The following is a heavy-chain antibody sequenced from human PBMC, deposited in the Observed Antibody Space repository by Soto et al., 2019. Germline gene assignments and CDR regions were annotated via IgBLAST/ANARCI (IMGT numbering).Heavy chain of an antibody. J-gene: IGHJ4*02. CDR3: ARSYSSSWYYFDY. CDR2: IYYSGST. V-gene: IGHV4-39*01. D-gene: IGHD6-13*01. Sequence: SETLSLTCTVSGGSISSSSYYWGWIRQPPGKGLEWIGSIYYSGSTYYNPSLKSRVTISVDTSKNQFSLKLSSVTAADTAVYYCARSYSSSWYYFDYWGQGTLVTVSS. CDR1: GGSISSSSYY.